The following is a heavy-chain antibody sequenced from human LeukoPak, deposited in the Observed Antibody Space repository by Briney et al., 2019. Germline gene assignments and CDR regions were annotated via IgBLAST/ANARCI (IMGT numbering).Heavy chain of an antibody. J-gene: IGHJ4*02. CDR3: ARRDCSGGSCYTFDY. Sequence: SETLSLTCTVSGGSISSYYWSWIRQPPGKGLEWIGYIYYSGSTNYNPSLKSRVTISVDTFKNQFSLKLSSVTAADTAVYYCARRDCSGGSCYTFDYWGQGTLVTVSS. D-gene: IGHD2-15*01. CDR1: GGSISSYY. CDR2: IYYSGST. V-gene: IGHV4-59*08.